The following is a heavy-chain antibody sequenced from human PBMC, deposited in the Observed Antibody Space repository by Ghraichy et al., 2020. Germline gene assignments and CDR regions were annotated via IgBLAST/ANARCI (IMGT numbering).Heavy chain of an antibody. CDR1: CGSISNNY. CDR3: ARAYCTSTRCSLYNWFDP. V-gene: IGHV4-59*01. D-gene: IGHD2-2*01. J-gene: IGHJ5*02. CDR2: IYDSGST. Sequence: SETLSLTCTVTCGSISNNYWSWIRQLPGKGLEWIGYIYDSGSTSYNPSLKSRVTISVDTSKNQFSLRLSSVTAADTAVYYCARAYCTSTRCSLYNWFDPWGLVTLGALSS.